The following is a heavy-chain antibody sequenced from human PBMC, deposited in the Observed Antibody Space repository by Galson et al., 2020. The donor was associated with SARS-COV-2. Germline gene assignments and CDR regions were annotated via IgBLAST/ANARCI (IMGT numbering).Heavy chain of an antibody. CDR1: GTSISSGSYS. CDR3: ARLHYGEYAPEAFGI. D-gene: IGHD4-17*01. CDR2: ISHSGGT. Sequence: SETLSLTCAVSGTSISSGSYSWNWIRQPPGKGLEWIGYISHSGGTYYNPSLKSRVTISGDRSKNQFSLRLSSVTAADTAVYYCARLHYGEYAPEAFGIWGQGTRVTVAS. J-gene: IGHJ3*02. V-gene: IGHV4-30-2*01.